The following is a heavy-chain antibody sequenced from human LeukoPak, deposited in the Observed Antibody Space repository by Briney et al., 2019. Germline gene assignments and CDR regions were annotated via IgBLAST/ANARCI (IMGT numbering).Heavy chain of an antibody. Sequence: GGSLRLSCAAAGFTFDDYGMSWVRQGPGKGLEWVSGTNWNGGSTGYADSVKGRFTISRDNAKNSLYLQMNSLRAEDTALYYCARGHNWNYGVFDYWGQGTLVTVSS. V-gene: IGHV3-20*04. D-gene: IGHD1-7*01. CDR2: TNWNGGST. J-gene: IGHJ4*02. CDR3: ARGHNWNYGVFDY. CDR1: GFTFDDYG.